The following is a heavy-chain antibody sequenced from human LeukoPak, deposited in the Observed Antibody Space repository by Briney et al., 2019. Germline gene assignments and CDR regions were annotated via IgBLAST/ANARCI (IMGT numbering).Heavy chain of an antibody. D-gene: IGHD3-22*01. V-gene: IGHV4-39*01. CDR3: VRNQYDGSGYFL. CDR2: LSNTGST. CDR1: GDSISSTSYS. Sequence: SETLSLTCIVSGDSISSTSYSWGWIRQPPRKGLEWVGSLSNTGSTYHNPSLRSRLTVSVDMSKNQFSLRLSSVTAADTAVYYCVRNQYDGSGYFLWGQGTLVTVSS. J-gene: IGHJ4*02.